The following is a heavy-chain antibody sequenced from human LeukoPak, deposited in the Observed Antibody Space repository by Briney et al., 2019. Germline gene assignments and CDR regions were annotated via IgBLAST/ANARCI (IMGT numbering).Heavy chain of an antibody. CDR1: GFTVSSNY. V-gene: IGHV3-23*01. CDR2: ISGSGGST. D-gene: IGHD6-13*01. CDR3: ATPLVPEAAAGHLDP. J-gene: IGHJ5*02. Sequence: PGGSLRLSCAASGFTVSSNYMSWVRQAPGKGLEWVSAISGSGGSTYYADSVKGRFTISRDNSKNTLYLQMNSLRAEDTAVYYCATPLVPEAAAGHLDPWGQGTLVTVSS.